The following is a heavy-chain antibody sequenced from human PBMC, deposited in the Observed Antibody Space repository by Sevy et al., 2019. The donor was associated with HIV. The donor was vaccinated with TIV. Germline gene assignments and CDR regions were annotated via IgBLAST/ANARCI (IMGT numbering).Heavy chain of an antibody. CDR2: LYNNIGST. CDR3: ARGAVVIGTAATPVLDF. Sequence: SETLSLTCTVSDDSINSYYWSWIRQPPGEGLEWIGYLYNNIGSTSHSPALTSRVTISVDTSKNQFSLKLTSVTAADTAVYYCARGAVVIGTAATPVLDFWGRGSLVTVSS. V-gene: IGHV4-59*08. D-gene: IGHD6-13*01. J-gene: IGHJ4*02. CDR1: DDSINSYY.